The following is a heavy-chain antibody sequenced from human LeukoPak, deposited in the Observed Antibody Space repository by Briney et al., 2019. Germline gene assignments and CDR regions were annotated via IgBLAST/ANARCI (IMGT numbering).Heavy chain of an antibody. CDR2: MSPNSGNT. CDR3: ARGPPNWGYDY. V-gene: IGHV1-8*01. J-gene: IGHJ4*01. Sequence: GASVKVSCKASGYTLTSYDINWVRQATGQGLEWMGWMSPNSGNTGYAQKFQGRVTMTRSTSMSTAYMELSSLSSEDTAVYYCARGPPNWGYDYWGQGTLVTVSS. D-gene: IGHD7-27*01. CDR1: GYTLTSYD.